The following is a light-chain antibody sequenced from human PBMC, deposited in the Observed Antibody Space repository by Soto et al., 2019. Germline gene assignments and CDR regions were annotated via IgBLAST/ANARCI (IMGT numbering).Light chain of an antibody. CDR1: TSDIGAYNY. CDR3: SPYTTINTVVG. J-gene: IGLJ2*01. Sequence: QSALTQPASVSGSPGQSITISCTGTTSDIGAYNYVSWYQHHPGKAPKLLIYDVTDRPSGVSDRFSGSKSGNTASLTISGLLAEDEADYFCSPYTTINTVVGFGGGTKLTVL. CDR2: DVT. V-gene: IGLV2-14*03.